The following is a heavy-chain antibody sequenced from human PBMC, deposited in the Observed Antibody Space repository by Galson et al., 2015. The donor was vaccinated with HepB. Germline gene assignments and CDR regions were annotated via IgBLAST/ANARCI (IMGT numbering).Heavy chain of an antibody. J-gene: IGHJ4*02. D-gene: IGHD3-10*01. V-gene: IGHV3-30*01. CDR3: ARDWQADY. CDR2: ISSDGKNK. CDR1: GFTFRDYA. Sequence: SLRLSCAASGFTFRDYALHWVRQAPGKGLASVAVISSDGKNKDYAGSVKGRFTISRDNSKNTLFLQMNSLAAEDTALYFCARDWQADYWGQGTLVTVSS.